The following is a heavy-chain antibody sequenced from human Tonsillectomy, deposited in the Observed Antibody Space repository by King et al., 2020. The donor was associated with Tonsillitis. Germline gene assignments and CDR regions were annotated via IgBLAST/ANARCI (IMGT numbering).Heavy chain of an antibody. V-gene: IGHV1-2*04. CDR2: INPNSGGT. CDR3: ARGSSITIFGVVKDWFDP. CDR1: GYTFTGYY. D-gene: IGHD3-3*01. J-gene: IGHJ5*02. Sequence: QLVQSGAEVKKPGASVKVSCKASGYTFTGYYMHWVRQATGQGLEWMGWINPNSGGTNYAQKFQGWVTMTRETSISTAYMELSRLRSDDTAVYYCARGSSITIFGVVKDWFDPWGQGTLVTVSS.